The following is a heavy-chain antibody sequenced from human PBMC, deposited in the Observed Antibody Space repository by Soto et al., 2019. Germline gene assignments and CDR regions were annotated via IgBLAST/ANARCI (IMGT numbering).Heavy chain of an antibody. CDR3: ARGLERRGYYFDY. CDR1: GGSINSYY. Sequence: SATLSLTCTFSGGSINSYYWSWIRQPPGKGLEWIWYIYYSGSTNYNPSLKSRVTISVDTSKNQFSLKLSSVTAADTAVYYCARGLERRGYYFDYWGQGTLVTVSS. CDR2: IYYSGST. J-gene: IGHJ4*02. V-gene: IGHV4-59*07. D-gene: IGHD1-1*01.